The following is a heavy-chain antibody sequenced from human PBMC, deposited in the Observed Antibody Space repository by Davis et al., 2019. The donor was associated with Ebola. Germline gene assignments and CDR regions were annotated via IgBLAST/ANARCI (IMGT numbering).Heavy chain of an antibody. CDR1: GYIFTGYY. D-gene: IGHD3-10*01. V-gene: IGHV1-2*02. CDR3: AREGSLEVLD. Sequence: ASVKVSCKASGYIFTGYYIHWVRQAPGQGLEWLGWINPNTGATNYAQNFQGRVTMARDTSITTAYMELSGLRTDDTAVYYCAREGSLEVLDWGQGTLITVSS. J-gene: IGHJ4*02. CDR2: INPNTGAT.